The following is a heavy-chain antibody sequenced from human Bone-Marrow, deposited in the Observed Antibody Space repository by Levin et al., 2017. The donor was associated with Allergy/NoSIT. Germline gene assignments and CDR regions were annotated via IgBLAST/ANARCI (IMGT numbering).Heavy chain of an antibody. CDR3: AGYDTSAYHSPFDY. J-gene: IGHJ4*02. D-gene: IGHD3-22*01. CDR2: ISGSGGNT. V-gene: IGHV3-23*01. Sequence: LPFAASFFLFRHSAMNWVRQAPGKGLEWVSQISGSGGNTHYADSVKGRFTFSRDNSKHTLYLQMNSLRAEDTAVYYCAGYDTSAYHSPFDYWGQGTLVTVSS. CDR1: FFLFRHSA.